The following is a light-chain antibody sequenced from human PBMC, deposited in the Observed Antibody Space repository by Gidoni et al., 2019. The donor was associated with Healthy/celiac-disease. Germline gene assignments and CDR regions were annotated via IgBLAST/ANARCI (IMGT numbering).Light chain of an antibody. Sequence: DIQMTQSPSSLSASVGDRVTITCQASQDISNYLNWYQQKPVKAPKLLIYDASNLETGVPSRFSGSGSGTDFTFTISSLQPEDIATYYCQQYDNLLFGPGTKVDIK. J-gene: IGKJ3*01. V-gene: IGKV1-33*01. CDR1: QDISNY. CDR3: QQYDNLL. CDR2: DAS.